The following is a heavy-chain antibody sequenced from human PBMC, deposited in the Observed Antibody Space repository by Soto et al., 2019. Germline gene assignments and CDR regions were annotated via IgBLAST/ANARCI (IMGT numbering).Heavy chain of an antibody. CDR3: VRGSMVTTVFDF. D-gene: IGHD4-17*01. CDR1: GYSFIDHY. J-gene: IGHJ4*02. V-gene: IGHV1-2*02. CDR2: IHPKTGGT. Sequence: QVQVVQSGAEVKKPGASVKVSCKTSGYSFIDHYIHWLRQAPGQGLEWMGWIHPKTGGTQYAQKFQGRVTMTRETSSSTIYMGLSSLRSDDTAMYYCVRGSMVTTVFDFWGQGTLVTVSS.